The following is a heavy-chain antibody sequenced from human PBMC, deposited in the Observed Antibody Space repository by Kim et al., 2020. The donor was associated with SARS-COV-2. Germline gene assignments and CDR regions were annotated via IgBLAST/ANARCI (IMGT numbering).Heavy chain of an antibody. V-gene: IGHV3-7*01. Sequence: YVDSVKGRFTISRDNAENSVYLQMNSLRTEDTAVYYCAYSGGYFDYWGQGTLVTVSS. D-gene: IGHD1-26*01. CDR3: AYSGGYFDY. J-gene: IGHJ4*02.